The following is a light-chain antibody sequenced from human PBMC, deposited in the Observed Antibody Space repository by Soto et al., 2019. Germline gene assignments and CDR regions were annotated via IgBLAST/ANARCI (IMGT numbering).Light chain of an antibody. Sequence: EIVLTQSPGTLSLSPEESTTLSSTTSQSVSSSFVAWFQQKPGQAPRLLIFGTSSRATGIPDRFSGSGSETHFTLTINGLEPEDFAMYFCQQYGSSPWTFGQGTKVDIK. V-gene: IGKV3-20*01. CDR3: QQYGSSPWT. CDR2: GTS. J-gene: IGKJ1*01. CDR1: QSVSSSF.